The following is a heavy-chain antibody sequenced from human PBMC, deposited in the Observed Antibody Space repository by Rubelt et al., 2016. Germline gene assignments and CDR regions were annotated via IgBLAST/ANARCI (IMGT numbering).Heavy chain of an antibody. CDR2: VSYDGSNK. J-gene: IGHJ3*02. V-gene: IGHV3-30*04. CDR1: GLTLSSYA. CDR3: AKDRNYDILTGYYQRGALDI. D-gene: IGHD3-9*01. Sequence: PGRSLRLSCAASGLTLSSYAMHWVRQAPGKGLEWVAVVSYDGSNKYYADSVKGRFTISRDNSKNTLYLQMSSLRAEDTAVYYCAKDRNYDILTGYYQRGALDIWGQGTMVTVSS.